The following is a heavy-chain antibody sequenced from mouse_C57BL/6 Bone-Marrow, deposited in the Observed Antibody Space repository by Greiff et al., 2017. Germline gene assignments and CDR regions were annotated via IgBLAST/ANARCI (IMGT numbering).Heavy chain of an antibody. Sequence: EVKVVESGGGLVQPGGSLSLSCAASGFTFTDYYMSWVRQPPGKALEWLGFIRNKANGYTTEYSASVKGRFTISRDNSQSILYLQMNALSAEDSASYYCARAVPSGPDFDYGGQATTLTVSS. CDR1: GFTFTDYY. J-gene: IGHJ2*01. CDR3: ARAVPSGPDFDY. D-gene: IGHD5-1*01. V-gene: IGHV7-3*01. CDR2: IRNKANGYTT.